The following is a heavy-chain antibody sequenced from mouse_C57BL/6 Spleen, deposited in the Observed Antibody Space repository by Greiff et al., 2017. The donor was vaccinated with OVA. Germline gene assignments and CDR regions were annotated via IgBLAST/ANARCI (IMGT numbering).Heavy chain of an antibody. CDR3: ARSSITTVVASFDY. CDR1: GYAFSSYW. J-gene: IGHJ2*01. CDR2: IYPGDGDT. V-gene: IGHV1-80*01. Sequence: QVQLQQSGAELVKPGASVKISCKASGYAFSSYWMNWVKQRPGKGLEWIGQIYPGDGDTNYNGKFKGKATLTADKSSSTAYMQLSSLTSEDSAVYFCARSSITTVVASFDYGGQGTTLTVSS. D-gene: IGHD1-1*01.